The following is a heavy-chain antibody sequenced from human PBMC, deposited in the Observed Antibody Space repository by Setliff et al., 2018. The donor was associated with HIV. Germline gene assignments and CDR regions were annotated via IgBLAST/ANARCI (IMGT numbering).Heavy chain of an antibody. V-gene: IGHV1-2*02. CDR1: GYSFTSYW. CDR3: ARAPTLFGVEYYYYFGMDV. D-gene: IGHD3-3*01. Sequence: PGESLKISCKGSGYSFTSYWIGWVRQAPGQGLEWMGWINPHSGDTNYAQKFQDRVTMTRDTSVNIAYMQLSRLRSDDTAVYYCARAPTLFGVEYYYYFGMDVWGQGTTVTVSS. CDR2: INPHSGDT. J-gene: IGHJ6*02.